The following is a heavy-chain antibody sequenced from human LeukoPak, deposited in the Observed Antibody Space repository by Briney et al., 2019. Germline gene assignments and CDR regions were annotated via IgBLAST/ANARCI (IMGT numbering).Heavy chain of an antibody. CDR3: ARAVGGNWSRGYYFDY. V-gene: IGHV4-4*02. CDR1: GGSISSSNW. Sequence: SGTLSLTCAVSGGSISSSNWWSWVRQPPGKGREWIGEIYHSGSTNYHPSLKSRVTISVDTSKTQFSLKLSSVPAADTAVYYCARAVGGNWSRGYYFDYWGQGTLVTVSS. J-gene: IGHJ4*02. D-gene: IGHD4-23*01. CDR2: IYHSGST.